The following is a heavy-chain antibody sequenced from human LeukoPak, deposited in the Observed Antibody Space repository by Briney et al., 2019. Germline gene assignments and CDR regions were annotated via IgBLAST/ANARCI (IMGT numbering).Heavy chain of an antibody. V-gene: IGHV3-7*01. D-gene: IGHD2-2*01. CDR1: GFTFSSYW. Sequence: PGGPLRLSCAASGFTFSSYWMSWVRQAPGKGLEWVANIKQGGSEKYYVDSVKGRFTISRDNAKNSLYLQMNSLRAEDTAVYYCARLQYQLLGVYYYYYMDVWGKGTTATSP. J-gene: IGHJ6*03. CDR3: ARLQYQLLGVYYYYYMDV. CDR2: IKQGGSEK.